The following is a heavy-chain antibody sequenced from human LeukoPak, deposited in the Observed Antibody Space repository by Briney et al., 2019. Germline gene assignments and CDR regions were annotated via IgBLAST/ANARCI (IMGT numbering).Heavy chain of an antibody. CDR1: GGSISSGGYY. CDR2: IYYSGST. Sequence: SETLSLTCTVSGGSISSGGYYWSWIRQHPGKGLEWIGYIYYSGSTYYNPSLKSRVTMSVDTSKNQFSLKLSSVTAADTAVYYCARQSWFRYYYDSRNYYFDYWGQGTLVTVSS. V-gene: IGHV4-39*01. D-gene: IGHD3-22*01. CDR3: ARQSWFRYYYDSRNYYFDY. J-gene: IGHJ4*02.